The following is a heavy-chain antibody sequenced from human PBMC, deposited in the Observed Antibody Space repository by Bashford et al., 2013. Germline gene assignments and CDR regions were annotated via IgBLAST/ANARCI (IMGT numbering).Heavy chain of an antibody. V-gene: IGHV3-21*04. D-gene: IGHD2-15*01. CDR3: ARAPGGSCLSCWFDP. CDR2: ISGSSGST. J-gene: IGHJ5*02. Sequence: VRQAPGKGLEWVSAISGSSGSTYYADSVKGRFTISRDNAKNSLYLQMNSLRAEDTAVYYCARAPGGSCLSCWFDPWGQGTLVTVSS.